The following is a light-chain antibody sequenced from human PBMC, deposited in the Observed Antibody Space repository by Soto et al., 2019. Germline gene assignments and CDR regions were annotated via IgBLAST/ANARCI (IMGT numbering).Light chain of an antibody. CDR3: LQDYNYPWT. Sequence: AIQMTQSPSSLSASVGDRVTITCRASQGIGNDLGWYQQKPGKAPKLLIYAASSLQSGVPSRFSGSGSGTDFTLTISSLQPEDFAPYYCLQDYNYPWTFGQGTKVEVK. V-gene: IGKV1-6*01. CDR2: AAS. J-gene: IGKJ1*01. CDR1: QGIGND.